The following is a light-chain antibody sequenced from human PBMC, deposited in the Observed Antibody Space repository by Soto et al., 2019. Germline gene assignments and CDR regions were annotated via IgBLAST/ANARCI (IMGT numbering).Light chain of an antibody. CDR1: QSVISSY. CDR3: QQYGSSSWT. J-gene: IGKJ1*01. CDR2: GAS. V-gene: IGKV3-20*01. Sequence: EIVLTQSPGTLSLSPGERATLSCRASQSVISSYLARYQQKPGQAPRLLIYGASSMATGIPDRFSGSGSGTGFTLTISRWEPEDFAVYYCQQYGSSSWTFGQGTKVEIK.